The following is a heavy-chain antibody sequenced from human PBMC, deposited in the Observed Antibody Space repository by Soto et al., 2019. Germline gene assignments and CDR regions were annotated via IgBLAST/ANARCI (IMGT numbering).Heavy chain of an antibody. CDR2: ISGSGDNT. D-gene: IGHD6-6*01. J-gene: IGHJ4*02. V-gene: IGHV3-23*01. Sequence: LRLSCAASGFTFSNYAMSWVRQAPGKGLEWVSTISGSGDNTYYADSVKGRFTISRDNSKKTLYLQMNSLRAEDTAVYYCAKAPYSSSSGRVYFDYWGQGTLVTVSS. CDR1: GFTFSNYA. CDR3: AKAPYSSSSGRVYFDY.